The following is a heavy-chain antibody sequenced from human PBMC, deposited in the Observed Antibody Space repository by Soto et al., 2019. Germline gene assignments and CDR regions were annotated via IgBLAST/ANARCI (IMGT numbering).Heavy chain of an antibody. Sequence: DVQLAESGGGLVQPGGSLRLSCVASGQTFNRYWMSWVRQAPGKGLEWVANIKQDGSEEYYVDSVKGRFTISRDNAKNSLYLQMISLRAEDTAMYYCVRTHFDSWSFDLYGMDVWGQGTTVIVSS. CDR2: IKQDGSEE. CDR1: GQTFNRYW. J-gene: IGHJ6*02. V-gene: IGHV3-7*03. CDR3: VRTHFDSWSFDLYGMDV. D-gene: IGHD3-3*01.